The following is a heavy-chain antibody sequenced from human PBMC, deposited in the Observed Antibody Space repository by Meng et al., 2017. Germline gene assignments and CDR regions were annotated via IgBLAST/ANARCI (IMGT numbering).Heavy chain of an antibody. J-gene: IGHJ2*01. CDR3: ARDRWGHWYSDL. CDR1: GFTFSSYS. D-gene: IGHD2-21*02. Sequence: VWVGGGLGKPWGSLRLSCAASGFTFSSYSMNWVRQAPGKGLELVSSISSSSSYIYYADSVKGRFTISRDNAKNSLYLQMNSLRAEDTAVYYCARDRWGHWYSDLWGRGTLVTVSS. CDR2: ISSSSSYI. V-gene: IGHV3-21*01.